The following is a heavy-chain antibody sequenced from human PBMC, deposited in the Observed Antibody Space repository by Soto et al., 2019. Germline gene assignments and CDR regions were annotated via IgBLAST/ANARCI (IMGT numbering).Heavy chain of an antibody. CDR3: ASFYYSDSSAYLDY. CDR2: LYHSGTT. J-gene: IGHJ4*02. V-gene: IGHV4-38-2*01. D-gene: IGHD3-22*01. Sequence: WETLSLTCAVSGFSISSGYYWAWIRQPPGKGLEWIGSLYHSGTTYYNPPLKSRVTISVDTSKNQFSLKLSSVTAADTAVYYCASFYYSDSSAYLDYWGQGTPVTVSS. CDR1: GFSISSGYY.